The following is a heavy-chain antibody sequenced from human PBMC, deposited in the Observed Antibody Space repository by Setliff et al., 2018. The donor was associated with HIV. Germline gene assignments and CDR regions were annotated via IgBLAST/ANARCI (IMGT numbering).Heavy chain of an antibody. J-gene: IGHJ6*02. V-gene: IGHV3-21*01. CDR3: ARDQLAMVRRNGMDV. D-gene: IGHD3-10*01. CDR1: GFTFSSYS. Sequence: PGGSLRLSCAASGFTFSSYSMNWVRQTPEKGLEWLSSISSVSTYLYYADSVKGRFTISRDNSKNTLYVQMNSLRAEDTAVYYCARDQLAMVRRNGMDVWGQGTKVTVSS. CDR2: ISSVSTYL.